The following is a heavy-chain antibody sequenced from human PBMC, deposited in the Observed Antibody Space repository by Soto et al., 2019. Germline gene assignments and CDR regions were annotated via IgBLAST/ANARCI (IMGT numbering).Heavy chain of an antibody. CDR1: GYRFTSYW. Sequence: PGESLKISCEGSGYRFTSYWIGWVRQMPGKGLEWMGIIYPGDSDIRYSPSFQGQVTISADKSISTAYLQWSSLKASDSAIYYCARIGDCGRGNYYYYYGMDVWGQGTTVTVSS. CDR2: IYPGDSDI. D-gene: IGHD3-10*01. J-gene: IGHJ6*02. CDR3: ARIGDCGRGNYYYYYGMDV. V-gene: IGHV5-51*01.